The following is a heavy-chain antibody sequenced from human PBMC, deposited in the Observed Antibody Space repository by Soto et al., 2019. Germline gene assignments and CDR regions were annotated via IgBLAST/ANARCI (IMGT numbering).Heavy chain of an antibody. J-gene: IGHJ5*02. CDR1: GDTFGRFT. Sequence: QLRLVQSGAEVQKPGSSVRVSCKASGDTFGRFTINWVRQAPGQGLEWMGGIKPISDITNYAQRFQSRVTFTADASTSTVYLELSSLRSEDTAMYYCARDPCTINKLIGVWFDPWGQGTLVTVSS. V-gene: IGHV1-69*01. CDR3: ARDPCTINKLIGVWFDP. D-gene: IGHD1-1*01. CDR2: IKPISDIT.